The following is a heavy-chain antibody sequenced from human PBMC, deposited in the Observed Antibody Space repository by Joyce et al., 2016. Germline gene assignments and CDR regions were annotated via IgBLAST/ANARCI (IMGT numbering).Heavy chain of an antibody. Sequence: QVQLQESGLGLVKPSETLSLTCTVSGGSVISGNYDWSWIRQPPGKGLEWIGCVYYSGTTNSNPSLKSRVTMSLDTSKNHFSLKLSSVTAADTAVYYCARELNFVGAFDIWGQGTMVTFSS. V-gene: IGHV4-61*03. D-gene: IGHD1-1*01. CDR1: GGSVISGNYD. CDR2: VYYSGTT. J-gene: IGHJ3*02. CDR3: ARELNFVGAFDI.